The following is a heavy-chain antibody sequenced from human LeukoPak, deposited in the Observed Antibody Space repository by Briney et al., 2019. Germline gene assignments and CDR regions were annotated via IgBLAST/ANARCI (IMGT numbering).Heavy chain of an antibody. V-gene: IGHV3-23*01. CDR1: GFTFGSHA. Sequence: PGGSLRLSCATSGFTFGSHAMSWVRQAPGEGLEWVSSVSAGGGGTSYADSVKGRITISRDNSKNTVYLQMNSLRAEDTAVYFCVKTFQYSSNWYDYWGQGTLVTVSS. D-gene: IGHD6-6*01. CDR2: VSAGGGGT. J-gene: IGHJ5*01. CDR3: VKTFQYSSNWYDY.